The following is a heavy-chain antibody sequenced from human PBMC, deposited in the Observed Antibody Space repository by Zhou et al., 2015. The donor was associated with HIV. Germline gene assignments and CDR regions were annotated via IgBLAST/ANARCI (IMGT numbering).Heavy chain of an antibody. Sequence: VKLLESGGGVVRPGGSLRLSCAASGFNFDDFGMTWVRHSPGKGLEWVSGITWNGGTTSYAKSVKGRFTISRDNAKKSLYLQMNSLRAEDTAVYYCARPEGRYCSSSSCARHGMDVWGQGTTVTVSS. CDR2: ITWNGGTT. CDR3: ARPEGRYCSSSSCARHGMDV. V-gene: IGHV3-20*04. CDR1: GFNFDDFG. J-gene: IGHJ6*02. D-gene: IGHD2-2*01.